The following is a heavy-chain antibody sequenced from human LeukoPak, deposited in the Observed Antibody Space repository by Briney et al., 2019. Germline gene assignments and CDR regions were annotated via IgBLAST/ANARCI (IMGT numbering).Heavy chain of an antibody. J-gene: IGHJ4*02. Sequence: PGGSLRLSCAASGFTVNNIYISWIRQAPGKGLEWVSVIYSDGSTYYADSVKGRFTISRDKSKNTLYLQMNSLRVEDTAVYYCAKDSGQEWFGDCLGYYFDYWGQGTLVTVSS. CDR3: AKDSGQEWFGDCLGYYFDY. CDR1: GFTVNNIY. CDR2: IYSDGST. V-gene: IGHV3-66*02. D-gene: IGHD3-10*01.